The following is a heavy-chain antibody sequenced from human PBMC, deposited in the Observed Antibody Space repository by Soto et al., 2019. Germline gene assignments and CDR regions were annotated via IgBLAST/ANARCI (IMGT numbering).Heavy chain of an antibody. V-gene: IGHV4-30-2*02. CDR3: ASGGRTYPYYFDF. CDR1: GASISVVGYA. Sequence: HSETRALTFTVSGASISVVGYAGTWIRQHPGKGLAWIGYIYHSGSTYYNPSLKSRVTISVDTSKNQFCLKLSSVTAADTAVDYCASGGRTYPYYFDFWGQGTLVTVSS. D-gene: IGHD3-10*01. J-gene: IGHJ4*02. CDR2: IYHSGST.